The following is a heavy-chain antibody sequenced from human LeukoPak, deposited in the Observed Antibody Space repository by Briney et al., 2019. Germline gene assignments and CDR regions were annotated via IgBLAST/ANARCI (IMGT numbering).Heavy chain of an antibody. CDR1: GYTFTSYG. D-gene: IGHD4-23*01. V-gene: IGHV1-18*01. CDR3: ARGWLAETTVVTPYNY. Sequence: ASVRVSCKASGYTFTSYGISWVRQAPAQGLEWMGWISAYNGNTNYAQKLQGRVTMTTDTSTSTAYMELRILRSDDTAVYYCARGWLAETTVVTPYNYWGQGTLVTVSS. J-gene: IGHJ4*02. CDR2: ISAYNGNT.